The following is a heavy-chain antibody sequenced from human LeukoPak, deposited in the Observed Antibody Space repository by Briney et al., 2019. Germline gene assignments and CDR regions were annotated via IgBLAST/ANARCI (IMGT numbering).Heavy chain of an antibody. J-gene: IGHJ4*02. Sequence: GGSLRLSCAASGFTFSTYSVNWVRQAPGKGLEWVSYISSSGNPIYYADSVKGRFTISRDNARNSLYLQMNSLRAEDTAVYYCARGSGSYGECDYWGQGTLVTVSS. CDR1: GFTFSTYS. CDR3: ARGSGSYGECDY. V-gene: IGHV3-48*04. D-gene: IGHD1-26*01. CDR2: ISSSGNPI.